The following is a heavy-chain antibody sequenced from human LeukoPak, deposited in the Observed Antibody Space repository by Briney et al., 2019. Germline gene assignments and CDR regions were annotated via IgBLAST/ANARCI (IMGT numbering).Heavy chain of an antibody. CDR2: INHSGST. CDR3: ARVRRRYFDWLLSETLYYFDY. D-gene: IGHD3-9*01. Sequence: SETLSLTCAVYGGSFSGYYWSWIRQPPGKGLEWIGEINHSGSTNYNPSLKSRVTISVDTSKNQFSLELSSVTAADTAVYYCARVRRRYFDWLLSETLYYFDYWGQGTLVTVSS. V-gene: IGHV4-34*01. J-gene: IGHJ4*02. CDR1: GGSFSGYY.